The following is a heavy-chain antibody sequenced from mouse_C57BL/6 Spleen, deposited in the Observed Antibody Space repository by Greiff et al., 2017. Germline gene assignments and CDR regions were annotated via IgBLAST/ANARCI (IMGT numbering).Heavy chain of an antibody. J-gene: IGHJ2*01. CDR2: IYPGSGNT. Sequence: VQLQQSGPELVKPGASVKISCTASGFSFPSSYIHWVKPRPGQGLEWIGWIYPGSGNTKYNEKFKGKATLTADTSSSTAYLQLSSLTSEDSAVYYCTRVFDYDFDDWGQGTTLTVSS. V-gene: IGHV1-66*01. D-gene: IGHD2-4*01. CDR3: TRVFDYDFDD. CDR1: GFSFPSSY.